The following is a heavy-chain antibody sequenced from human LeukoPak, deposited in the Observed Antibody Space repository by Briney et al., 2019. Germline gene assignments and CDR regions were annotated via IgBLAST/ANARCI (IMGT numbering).Heavy chain of an antibody. D-gene: IGHD1-7*01. J-gene: IGHJ4*02. Sequence: PGGSLRLSCAASGFTFSSYSMNWVRQAPGKGLEWVSYISSSSSTIYYADSVKGRFTISRDNAKNSLYLQMNSLRAEDTAVYYCARDRYNWNYVSDYWGQGTLVTVSS. CDR1: GFTFSSYS. CDR3: ARDRYNWNYVSDY. CDR2: ISSSSSTI. V-gene: IGHV3-48*01.